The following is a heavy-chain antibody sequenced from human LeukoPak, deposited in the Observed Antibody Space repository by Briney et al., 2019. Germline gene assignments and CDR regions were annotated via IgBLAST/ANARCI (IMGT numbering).Heavy chain of an antibody. V-gene: IGHV1-8*03. J-gene: IGHJ4*02. CDR1: GYTFTSHD. CDR3: ARASGLSWIQLFGY. D-gene: IGHD5-18*01. CDR2: MNPNSGDT. Sequence: ASMKVSCKASGYTFTSHDINWVRQATGQGLEWMGWMNPNSGDTGYAQKFQGRVTITRNTSISTAYMELSRLRSDDTAVYYCARASGLSWIQLFGYWGQGTLVTVSS.